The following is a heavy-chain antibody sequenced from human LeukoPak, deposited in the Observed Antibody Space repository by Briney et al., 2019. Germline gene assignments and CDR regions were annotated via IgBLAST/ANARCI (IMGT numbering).Heavy chain of an antibody. V-gene: IGHV3-23*01. D-gene: IGHD3-10*01. Sequence: GGSLRLSCAASGFTFSSYAMSWVRQAPGKGLEWVSVISNSGGSTFYADSVKGRFTISRDNSKNTQYLQMNSLRAEDTAVYYCAKRASGSGTSLYYFDYWGQGTLVTVSS. CDR1: GFTFSSYA. CDR3: AKRASGSGTSLYYFDY. CDR2: ISNSGGST. J-gene: IGHJ4*02.